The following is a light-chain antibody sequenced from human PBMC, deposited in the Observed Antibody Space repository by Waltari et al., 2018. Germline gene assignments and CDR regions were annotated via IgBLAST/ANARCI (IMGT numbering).Light chain of an antibody. CDR2: DAS. V-gene: IGKV3-11*01. Sequence: EIVLPPSPATLSLSPGERATLTCRASQNVNNYLGAYQQKPGQAPRPLIYDASNRATGIPTRFSGGGSETDFSLTISSLETEDFAVYYCHHRHSWPLTFGGGTKVDMK. J-gene: IGKJ4*01. CDR3: HHRHSWPLT. CDR1: QNVNNY.